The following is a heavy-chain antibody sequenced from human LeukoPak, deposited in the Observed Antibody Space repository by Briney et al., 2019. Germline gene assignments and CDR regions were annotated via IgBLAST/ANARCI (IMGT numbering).Heavy chain of an antibody. Sequence: EASVKVSCKASGGTFSSYTIRWVRQAPGQGLEWMGRIIPILGIANYAQKFQGRVTITADKSTSTAYMELSSLRSEDTAVYYCARDWGVGGYSYGNAFDIWGQGTMVTVSS. D-gene: IGHD5-18*01. J-gene: IGHJ3*02. CDR2: IIPILGIA. V-gene: IGHV1-69*04. CDR3: ARDWGVGGYSYGNAFDI. CDR1: GGTFSSYT.